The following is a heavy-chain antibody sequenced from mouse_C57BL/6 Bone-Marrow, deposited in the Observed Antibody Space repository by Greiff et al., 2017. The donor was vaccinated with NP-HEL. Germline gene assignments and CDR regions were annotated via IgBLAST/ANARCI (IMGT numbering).Heavy chain of an antibody. CDR3: AREVYYYGPFAY. V-gene: IGHV1-9*01. J-gene: IGHJ3*01. CDR2: ILPGSGST. D-gene: IGHD1-1*01. CDR1: GYAFTGYW. Sequence: QVQLQQSGAELVKPGASVKISCKASGYAFTGYWIEWVKQRPGHGLAWIGEILPGSGSTNYNEKFKGKATFTADTSSNTAYMQLSSLTTEDSAIYYCAREVYYYGPFAYWGQGTLVTVSA.